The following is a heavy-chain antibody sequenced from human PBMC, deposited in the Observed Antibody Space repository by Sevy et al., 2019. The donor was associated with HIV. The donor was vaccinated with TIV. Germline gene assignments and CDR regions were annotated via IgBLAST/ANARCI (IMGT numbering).Heavy chain of an antibody. CDR1: GYTFTSYG. D-gene: IGHD5-12*01. CDR3: ARADRRDGYRPFDY. V-gene: IGHV1-18*01. J-gene: IGHJ4*02. Sequence: ASVKVSCKASGYTFTSYGISWVRQAPGQGLEWMGWISAYNGNTNYAQKLQGRVTMTTDTSTSTAYVELRSLRSDDTAAYYCARADRRDGYRPFDYWGQGTLVTVSS. CDR2: ISAYNGNT.